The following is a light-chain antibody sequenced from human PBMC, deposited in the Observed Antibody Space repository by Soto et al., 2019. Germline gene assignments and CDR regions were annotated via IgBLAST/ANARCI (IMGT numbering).Light chain of an antibody. J-gene: IGLJ2*01. CDR1: SSDVGGYNY. Sequence: QSALTQPRSVSGSPGQSVTISCTGTSSDVGGYNYVSWYQQLPGKAPKLLIYDVGKRPSGVPDRFSGSKSGNTASLTISGLQAEDEADYYCCSYAGSYTLGIFGGGTKLTVL. CDR3: CSYAGSYTLGI. CDR2: DVG. V-gene: IGLV2-11*01.